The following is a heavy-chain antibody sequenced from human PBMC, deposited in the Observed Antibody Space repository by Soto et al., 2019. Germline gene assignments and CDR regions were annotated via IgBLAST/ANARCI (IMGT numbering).Heavy chain of an antibody. CDR1: GFTFSKFV. J-gene: IGHJ6*02. V-gene: IGHV3-23*01. CDR3: TKASPDRHHMDL. Sequence: PGGSLRLSCAASGFTFSKFVMRWVRQTPGKGLEWVSTITETGGDTYYKDSVKGRFTISRDNSKNTLYLKMTSLRAEDTALYYCTKASPDRHHMDLWGQAPTVTLSS. CDR2: ITETGGDT.